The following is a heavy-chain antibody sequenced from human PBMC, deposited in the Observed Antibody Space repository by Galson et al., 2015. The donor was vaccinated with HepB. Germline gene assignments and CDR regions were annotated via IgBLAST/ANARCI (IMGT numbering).Heavy chain of an antibody. CDR2: ISGNGIST. D-gene: IGHD4-17*01. CDR3: ASHYSDYPGTIYFDY. Sequence: SLRLSCAVSGFTFKNYAMPWVRQAPGKGLEWVSSISGNGISTYYADSVKGRFTISRDNSKNTLYLQMNSLTAEDTATYYCASHYSDYPGTIYFDYWGQGTLVTVS. CDR1: GFTFKNYA. V-gene: IGHV3-23*01. J-gene: IGHJ4*02.